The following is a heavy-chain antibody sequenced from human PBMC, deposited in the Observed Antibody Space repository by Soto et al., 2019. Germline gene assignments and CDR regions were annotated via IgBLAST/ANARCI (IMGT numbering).Heavy chain of an antibody. V-gene: IGHV3-23*01. CDR2: LSVSGGGR. CDR3: ATDLPGGEDDHYGMDV. Sequence: GSLRLSCAASGFTFSTYAMSWVGQTQGKGPGWVAGLSVSGGGRYYADSLKGRFTISRETSKNTLYLQLNSLRAEDTALYYCATDLPGGEDDHYGMDVWGQGT. J-gene: IGHJ6*02. CDR1: GFTFSTYA. D-gene: IGHD2-21*01.